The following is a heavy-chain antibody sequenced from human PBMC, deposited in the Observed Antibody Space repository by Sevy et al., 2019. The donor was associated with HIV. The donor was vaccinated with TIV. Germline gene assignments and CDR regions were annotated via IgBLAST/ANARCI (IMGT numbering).Heavy chain of an antibody. Sequence: GGSLRLSCAASGFTFSSFAMSWVRHIPGKGLEWFSTINGRGGSAYYADSVKGRFTLSRDNSNNTVFLQMNRLRDEDTAVYYSARPTPRIAPSSAAFFDYWGQGTLVTVSS. D-gene: IGHD1-26*01. V-gene: IGHV3-23*01. CDR2: INGRGGSA. CDR3: ARPTPRIAPSSAAFFDY. CDR1: GFTFSSFA. J-gene: IGHJ4*02.